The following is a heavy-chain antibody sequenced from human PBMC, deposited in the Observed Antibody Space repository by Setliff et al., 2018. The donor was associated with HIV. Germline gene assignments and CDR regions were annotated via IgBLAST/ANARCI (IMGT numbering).Heavy chain of an antibody. D-gene: IGHD3-9*01. CDR2: ISWDSGRT. V-gene: IGHV3-43D*03. J-gene: IGHJ4*02. CDR1: GFNFNDYS. CDR3: AKGTMNHDFLTGYSPFDS. Sequence: GGSLRLSCVASGFNFNDYSMHWVRQTPGKTLEWVSLISWDSGRTDYAVSVRGRFTISRDNSKNSLYLQMQSLRPEDTALYDCAKGTMNHDFLTGYSPFDSWGQGTQVNVSS.